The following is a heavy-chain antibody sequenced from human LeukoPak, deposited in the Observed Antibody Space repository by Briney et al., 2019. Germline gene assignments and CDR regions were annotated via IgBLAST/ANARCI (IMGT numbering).Heavy chain of an antibody. CDR3: ARAARDFDY. D-gene: IGHD6-6*01. Sequence: GGSLRLSCAASGFTFSSYSMNWVRQAPGKGLEWVSYISSSSSTIYYADSVKGRFTISRDNAKNSLYLQMDSLRAEDTAVYYCARAARDFDYWGQGTLVTVSS. CDR2: ISSSSSTI. CDR1: GFTFSSYS. V-gene: IGHV3-48*04. J-gene: IGHJ4*02.